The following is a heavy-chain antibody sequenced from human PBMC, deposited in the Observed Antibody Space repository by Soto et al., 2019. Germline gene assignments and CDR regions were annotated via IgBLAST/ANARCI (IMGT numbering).Heavy chain of an antibody. V-gene: IGHV3-48*01. Sequence: GGSLRLSCAASGFTFSSYSMNWVRQAPGKGLEWVSYISSSSSTIYYADSVKGRFTISRDNAKNSLYLQMNSLRAEDTAVYYCASSYGSGWVWGKGTTVTVSS. CDR1: GFTFSSYS. CDR2: ISSSSSTI. D-gene: IGHD3-3*01. J-gene: IGHJ6*04. CDR3: ASSYGSGWV.